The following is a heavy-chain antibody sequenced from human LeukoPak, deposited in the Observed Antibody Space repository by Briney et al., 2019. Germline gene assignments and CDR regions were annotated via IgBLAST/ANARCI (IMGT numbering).Heavy chain of an antibody. CDR3: ARGRAVVAASDNWFDP. CDR1: GFTFSDYE. Sequence: GGSLRLSCAASGFTFSDYEMNRVRQAPGKGLEWILHISTSGSIIHYADSVKGRFTISRDNAKKSLYLQMNSLRAEDTAVYYCARGRAVVAASDNWFDPWGQGTLVTVSS. D-gene: IGHD2-15*01. CDR2: ISTSGSII. J-gene: IGHJ5*02. V-gene: IGHV3-48*03.